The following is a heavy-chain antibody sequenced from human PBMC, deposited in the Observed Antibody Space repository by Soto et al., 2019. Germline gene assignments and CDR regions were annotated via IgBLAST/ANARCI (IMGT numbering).Heavy chain of an antibody. Sequence: GGSLRLSCAASGFTFSSYGMHWVRQAPGKGLEWVAVIWYDGSNKYYADSVKGRFTISRDNSKNTLYLQMNSLRAEDTAVYYCARDRRIVVVRMNYYYGMGVWGQGTTVTVSS. V-gene: IGHV3-33*01. CDR2: IWYDGSNK. J-gene: IGHJ6*02. CDR1: GFTFSSYG. CDR3: ARDRRIVVVRMNYYYGMGV. D-gene: IGHD2-2*01.